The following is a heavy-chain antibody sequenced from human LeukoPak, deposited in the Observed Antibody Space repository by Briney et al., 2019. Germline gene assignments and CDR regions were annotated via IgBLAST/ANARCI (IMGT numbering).Heavy chain of an antibody. CDR3: AKDHGRKYGV. Sequence: GGSLRLSCAASGFTFSSYAMHWVRQAPGKGLEWVAVISYDGSNKYYADSVKGRFTISRDKSKNTLYLQMNSLRAEDTAVYYCAKDHGRKYGVWGQGTLVTVSS. CDR2: ISYDGSNK. J-gene: IGHJ4*02. CDR1: GFTFSSYA. V-gene: IGHV3-30*04. D-gene: IGHD1-14*01.